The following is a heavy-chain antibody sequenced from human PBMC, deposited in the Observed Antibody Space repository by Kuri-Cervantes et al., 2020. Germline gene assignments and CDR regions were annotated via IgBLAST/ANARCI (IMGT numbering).Heavy chain of an antibody. CDR3: ARGGIVGATYPRLYFDY. CDR2: IIPIFGTA. D-gene: IGHD1-26*01. J-gene: IGHJ4*02. Sequence: SVKVSCKASGGTFSSYAISWVRRAPGQGLEWMGGIIPIFGTANYAQKFQGRVTITTDESTSTAYMELSSLRSEDTAVYYCARGGIVGATYPRLYFDYWGQGTLVTVSS. V-gene: IGHV1-69*05. CDR1: GGTFSSYA.